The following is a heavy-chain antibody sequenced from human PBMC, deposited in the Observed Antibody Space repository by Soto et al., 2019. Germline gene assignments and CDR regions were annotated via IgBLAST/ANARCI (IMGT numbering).Heavy chain of an antibody. V-gene: IGHV1-69*01. Sequence: QVQLVQSGAEVKKPGSSVKFSCKASGGTFSSYAISWLRQATGQGLEWMGGFIPIFGTANYAQQFQGRVTITADESTNTAYMELSSRRAEDTAVYYCARAGGVAQIASSGYYYGDSAFDIWGQGTMGTVSS. CDR2: FIPIFGTA. CDR1: GGTFSSYA. J-gene: IGHJ3*02. D-gene: IGHD3-22*01. CDR3: ARAGGVAQIASSGYYYGDSAFDI.